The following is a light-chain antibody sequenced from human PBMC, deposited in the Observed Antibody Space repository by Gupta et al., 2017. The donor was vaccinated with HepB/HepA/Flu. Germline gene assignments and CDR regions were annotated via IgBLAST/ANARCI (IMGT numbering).Light chain of an antibody. Sequence: SSELPQDPAVSVALGQTVRITCQGDSLRNYYASWYQQKPGQAPVLVIYGENNRPSGIPDRISGSTSGNTASLTITGAQAEDEADYYCNSRDTSGNFLVFGGGTKLTVL. CDR3: NSRDTSGNFLV. CDR2: GEN. CDR1: SLRNYY. J-gene: IGLJ2*01. V-gene: IGLV3-19*01.